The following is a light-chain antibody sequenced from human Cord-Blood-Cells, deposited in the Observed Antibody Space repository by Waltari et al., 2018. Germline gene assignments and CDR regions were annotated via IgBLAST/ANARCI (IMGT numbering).Light chain of an antibody. CDR2: EGS. V-gene: IGLV2-23*01. CDR1: SSDVGSYNL. CDR3: CSYAGSSTVV. J-gene: IGLJ2*01. Sequence: QSALTQPASVSGSPGQSITISCTGTSSDVGSYNLVSWYQQHPGKAPKLMIYEGSKRRSGVSNRFAGAKSGNTASLTSSGLQADDEADYYCCSYAGSSTVVFGGGTKLTVL.